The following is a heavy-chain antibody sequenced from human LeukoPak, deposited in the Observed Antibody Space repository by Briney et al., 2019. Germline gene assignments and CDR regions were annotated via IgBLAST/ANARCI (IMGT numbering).Heavy chain of an antibody. V-gene: IGHV3-43*01. Sequence: GGSLRLSCAASGFTFDDYTMHWVRQTPGKGLEWVSLISWDAGSTYFADSVKGRFTISRDNSKNSLYLQMNSLRTEDTALYYCAKDQGSGSYSFDYWGQGTLVTVSS. D-gene: IGHD1-26*01. CDR1: GFTFDDYT. CDR3: AKDQGSGSYSFDY. CDR2: ISWDAGST. J-gene: IGHJ4*02.